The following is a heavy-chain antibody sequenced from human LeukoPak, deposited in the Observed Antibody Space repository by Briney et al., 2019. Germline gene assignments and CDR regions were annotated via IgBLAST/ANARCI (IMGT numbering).Heavy chain of an antibody. CDR1: GFTFSSYA. CDR2: ISGSVGDT. V-gene: IGHV3-23*01. J-gene: IGHJ6*02. Sequence: PGGSLRLSCAAFGFTFSSYAMGWVRQAPGKGLEWVSAISGSVGDTYYADSVKGRFTFSRDNSKNTLYLQMNSLGPEDTALYYCAKAVWFGEFDYYFFGLDVWGQGTTVTVSS. D-gene: IGHD3-10*01. CDR3: AKAVWFGEFDYYFFGLDV.